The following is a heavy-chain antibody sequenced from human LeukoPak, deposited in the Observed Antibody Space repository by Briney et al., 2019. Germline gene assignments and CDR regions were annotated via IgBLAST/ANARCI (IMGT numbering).Heavy chain of an antibody. J-gene: IGHJ5*02. V-gene: IGHV3-30*02. CDR2: IHYDGTNE. CDR1: GFTFSSYG. D-gene: IGHD3-10*01. Sequence: GGSLRLSCAASGFTFSSYGMHWVRQAPGKGLEWVAFIHYDGTNEYYADSVKGRFTTSRDNFKNTLSLQMNGLRVEDTALYYCVNSGFDPWGQGTLVTVSS. CDR3: VNSGFDP.